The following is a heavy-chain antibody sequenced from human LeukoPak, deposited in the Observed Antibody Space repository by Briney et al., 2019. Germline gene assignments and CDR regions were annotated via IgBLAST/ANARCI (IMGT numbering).Heavy chain of an antibody. CDR2: IRYDGSNK. D-gene: IGHD3-22*01. CDR1: GFTFSSYG. Sequence: GGSLRLSCVASGFTFSSYGMHWVRQAPGKGLEWVAFIRYDGSNKYYADSVKGRFTISRDNSKNTLYMQMNSLRAEDTAVYYCAKGFTYYYDSSGYWSPNYFDYWGQGTLVTVSS. CDR3: AKGFTYYYDSSGYWSPNYFDY. J-gene: IGHJ4*02. V-gene: IGHV3-30*02.